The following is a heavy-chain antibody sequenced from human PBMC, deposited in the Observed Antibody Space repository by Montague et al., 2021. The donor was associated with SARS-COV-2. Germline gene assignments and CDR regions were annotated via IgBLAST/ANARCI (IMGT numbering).Heavy chain of an antibody. V-gene: IGHV4-61*02. CDR2: IYGSGST. CDR3: ARDYGDYSYYYGLDV. D-gene: IGHD4-17*01. Sequence: TLSLTCTVSGGSIRSGSYYWSWIRQPAGKGLEWIGRIYGSGSTNYXPSLKSRVTMSVDTSKNQFSLKVSSVTAADTAVYYCARDYGDYSYYYGLDVWGQGTTVTVSS. J-gene: IGHJ6*02. CDR1: GGSIRSGSYY.